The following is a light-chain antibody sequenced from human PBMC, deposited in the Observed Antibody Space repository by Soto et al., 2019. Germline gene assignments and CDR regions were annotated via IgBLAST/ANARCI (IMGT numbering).Light chain of an antibody. Sequence: QSVLTQPPSVSGAPGQRVTISCTGSSSNIGAGYDVPWYQQLPGTAPKLLIYRNTNRPSGVADRFSGSKSGTSASLALTGLQTEDEADYYCQSYDTSLRTSVFGGGTKLTVL. CDR3: QSYDTSLRTSV. V-gene: IGLV1-40*01. J-gene: IGLJ2*01. CDR2: RNT. CDR1: SSNIGAGYD.